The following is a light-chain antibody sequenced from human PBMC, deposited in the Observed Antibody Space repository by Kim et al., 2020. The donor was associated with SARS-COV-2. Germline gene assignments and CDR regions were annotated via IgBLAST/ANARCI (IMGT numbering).Light chain of an antibody. CDR3: QAWDNSVV. V-gene: IGLV3-1*01. Sequence: SYELTQPPSVSVSPGQTASITCSGDKLGDTYASWYQQKPGQSPVLVIYEDFKRPSGIPERLSGSNSGNTATLTISGTQAMDEADYYCQAWDNSVVFGGGTQLTVL. CDR2: EDF. CDR1: KLGDTY. J-gene: IGLJ2*01.